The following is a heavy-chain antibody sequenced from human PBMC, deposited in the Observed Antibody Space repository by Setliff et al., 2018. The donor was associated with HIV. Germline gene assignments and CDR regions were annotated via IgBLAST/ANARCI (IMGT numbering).Heavy chain of an antibody. Sequence: QPGGSLRLSCAVSGFTFSTYAMSWVRQAPGKGLEWVSTISAGGGSTYYADSVKGRFTISRDNSKNTLYLQMNSLRAEDTAVYYCVKARVDGDYYYYYYMDVWGKGTTVTVSS. D-gene: IGHD4-17*01. CDR1: GFTFSTYA. V-gene: IGHV3-23*01. CDR2: ISAGGGST. CDR3: VKARVDGDYYYYYYMDV. J-gene: IGHJ6*03.